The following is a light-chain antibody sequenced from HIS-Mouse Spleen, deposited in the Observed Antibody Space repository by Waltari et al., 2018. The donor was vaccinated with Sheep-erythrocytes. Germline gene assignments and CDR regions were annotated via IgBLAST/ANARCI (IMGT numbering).Light chain of an antibody. Sequence: QSALTQPASVFGSPGQAITIPCTGTSLDVASPNLVPWHQQHPGKAPKLMIYEGSNRPSGVSNRFSGSKSGNTASLTISGLQAEDEADYYCCSYAGSSTLVFGGGTKLTVL. CDR3: CSYAGSSTLV. V-gene: IGLV2-23*01. J-gene: IGLJ2*01. CDR1: SLDVASPNL. CDR2: EGS.